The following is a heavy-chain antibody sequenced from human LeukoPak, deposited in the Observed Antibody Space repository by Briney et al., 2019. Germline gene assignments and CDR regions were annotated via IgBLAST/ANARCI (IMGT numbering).Heavy chain of an antibody. V-gene: IGHV1-69*13. CDR1: GGTFSSYG. D-gene: IGHD2-8*01. CDR2: IIPIFGTA. CDR3: ARDYVDDIPMIKDY. Sequence: SVKVSCQASGGTFSSYGISWVRQAPGQGLEWMGGIIPIFGTANYAQKFQGRVTITADESTSTVYMELSSLRSEDTAVYYCARDYVDDIPMIKDYWGQGTLVTVSS. J-gene: IGHJ4*02.